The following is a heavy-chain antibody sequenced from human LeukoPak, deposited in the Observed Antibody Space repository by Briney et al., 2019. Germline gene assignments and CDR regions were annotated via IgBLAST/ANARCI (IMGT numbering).Heavy chain of an antibody. CDR1: GYTFTGYY. D-gene: IGHD1-1*01. Sequence: ASVKVSCKASGYTFTGYYMHWVRQAPGQGLEWMGWINPNSGGTNYAQKFQGRVTMTRDTSISTAYMELSRLRFDDTAVYYCARRGTTGTTIAYYYYMDVWGKGTTVTVSS. J-gene: IGHJ6*03. CDR3: ARRGTTGTTIAYYYYMDV. CDR2: INPNSGGT. V-gene: IGHV1-2*02.